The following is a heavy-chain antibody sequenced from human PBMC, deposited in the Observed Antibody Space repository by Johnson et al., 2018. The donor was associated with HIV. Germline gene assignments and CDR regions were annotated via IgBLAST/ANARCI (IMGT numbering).Heavy chain of an antibody. CDR3: AKDQWSSSWTNDAFDI. D-gene: IGHD6-13*01. CDR1: GFTFSSYG. Sequence: VQLVESGGGVVQPGRSLRLSCAASGFTFSSYGMHWVRQAPGKGLEWVSGISWNSGSIGYADSVKGRFTISRENAKNSLYLQMNSLRAEDTAVYYCAKDQWSSSWTNDAFDIWGQGTMVTVSS. V-gene: IGHV3-9*01. J-gene: IGHJ3*02. CDR2: ISWNSGSI.